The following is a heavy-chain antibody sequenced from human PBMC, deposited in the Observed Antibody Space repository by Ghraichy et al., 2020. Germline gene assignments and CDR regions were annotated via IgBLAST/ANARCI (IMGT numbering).Heavy chain of an antibody. CDR3: ARDRGGIVVLPAGWFDP. Sequence: SQTLSLTCTVSGGSVSSGSYYWSWIRQPPGKGLEWIGYIYYSGSTNYNPSLKSRVTISVDTSKNQFSLKLSSVTAADTAVYYCARDRGGIVVLPAGWFDPWGQGTLVTVSS. CDR2: IYYSGST. D-gene: IGHD2-2*01. V-gene: IGHV4-61*01. CDR1: GGSVSSGSYY. J-gene: IGHJ5*02.